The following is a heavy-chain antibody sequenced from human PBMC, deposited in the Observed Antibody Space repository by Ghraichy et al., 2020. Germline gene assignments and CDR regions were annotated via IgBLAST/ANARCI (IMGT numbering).Heavy chain of an antibody. CDR2: ISGSGGGT. CDR1: GFTFRSYA. D-gene: IGHD6-13*01. V-gene: IGHV3-23*01. Sequence: LSLTCEASGFTFRSYAMSWVRQPPVKGLEWVSGISGSGGGTYFADSVKGRFTISRDNSKNTLYLQMNSLRAEDTAVYYCAKNRGSWYSDCWGQGTLVTVSS. J-gene: IGHJ4*02. CDR3: AKNRGSWYSDC.